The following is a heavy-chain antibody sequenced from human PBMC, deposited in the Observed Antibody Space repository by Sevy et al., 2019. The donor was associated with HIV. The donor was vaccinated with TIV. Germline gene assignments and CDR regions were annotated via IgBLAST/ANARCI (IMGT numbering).Heavy chain of an antibody. D-gene: IGHD6-13*01. CDR3: ASRREAGPFPFDY. Sequence: GSLRLSCAASGFTFSNYWMHWVRQAPGKGLVWVSRINTDGSVTSYADSVTGRSNADSVKGRFTISRDNAKNTLYLQMNSLRVEDTAVYYCASRREAGPFPFDYWGQGTLVTVSS. CDR1: GFTFSNYW. J-gene: IGHJ4*02. V-gene: IGHV3-74*01. CDR2: INTDGSVT.